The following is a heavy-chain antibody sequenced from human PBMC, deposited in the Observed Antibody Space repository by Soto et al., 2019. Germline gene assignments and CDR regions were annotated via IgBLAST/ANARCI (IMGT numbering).Heavy chain of an antibody. CDR3: ARTPQSGYGFHV. V-gene: IGHV3-72*01. Sequence: EVQLVESGGGLVQPGGSLRLSCAASGFTVSDHYMEWVRQAPGKGLEWVGRTRDKTNSYTTQYAASVKGRFTISRDDSKNSLYLQMKSLRTEDTAVYYCARTPQSGYGFHVWGQGTTVT. D-gene: IGHD6-25*01. J-gene: IGHJ6*02. CDR2: TRDKTNSYTT. CDR1: GFTVSDHY.